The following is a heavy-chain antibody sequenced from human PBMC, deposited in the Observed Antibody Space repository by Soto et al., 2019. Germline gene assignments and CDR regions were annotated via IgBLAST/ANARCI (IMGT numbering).Heavy chain of an antibody. CDR1: GFTFSSYA. Sequence: QTGGSLRLSCAASGFTFSSYAMHWVRQAPGKGLEWVAVISYDGSNKYYADSVKGRFTISRDNSKNTLYLQMNSLRAEDTAVYYCARPPFSTGYSSGWYQWGMDVWGQGTTVTVSS. V-gene: IGHV3-30-3*01. CDR3: ARPPFSTGYSSGWYQWGMDV. CDR2: ISYDGSNK. J-gene: IGHJ6*02. D-gene: IGHD6-19*01.